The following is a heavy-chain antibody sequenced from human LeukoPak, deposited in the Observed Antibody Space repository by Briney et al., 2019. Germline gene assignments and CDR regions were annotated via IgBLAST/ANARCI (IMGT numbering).Heavy chain of an antibody. Sequence: GGSLRLSCAASGFTFSTYAMSWVRQAPGKELEWVSAIGGSGGSTYYADSVKGRFTISRDDSKNTLYLQMNSLRAEDTAIYYCAKFTRTLVRGALVNWGQGTLVTVSS. V-gene: IGHV3-23*01. J-gene: IGHJ4*02. CDR1: GFTFSTYA. D-gene: IGHD3-10*01. CDR3: AKFTRTLVRGALVN. CDR2: IGGSGGST.